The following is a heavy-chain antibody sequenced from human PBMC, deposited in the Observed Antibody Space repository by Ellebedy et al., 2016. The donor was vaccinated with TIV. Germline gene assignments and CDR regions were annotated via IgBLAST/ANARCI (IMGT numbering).Heavy chain of an antibody. CDR3: ARSSQFCSGIGCYELRGRYCRDGSCYSPYYYYAIDV. V-gene: IGHV4-31*03. Sequence: SETLSLXCTVSGGSISSGGYYWSWIRQHPGKGLEWIGYISYSGSTYYNPSLKSRVTISVDTSKNQFSLKLSSVTAADSGFYACARSSQFCSGIGCYELRGRYCRDGSCYSPYYYYAIDVWGQGTTVLVSS. CDR2: ISYSGST. D-gene: IGHD2-15*01. CDR1: GGSISSGGYY. J-gene: IGHJ6*02.